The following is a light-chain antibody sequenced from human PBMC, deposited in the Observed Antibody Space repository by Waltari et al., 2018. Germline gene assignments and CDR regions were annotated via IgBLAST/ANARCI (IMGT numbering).Light chain of an antibody. V-gene: IGKV4-1*01. Sequence: DIVMTQSTDSLAVSLGERATINCKSTQSVFYISNNKNYLGWYQHKPGQPPKLLIYWASTREPGVPDRFSGSGSVTNFTLTITSLQAEDVALYYCQQYYSPPLTFGQGTKVEIK. CDR3: QQYYSPPLT. CDR2: WAS. J-gene: IGKJ1*01. CDR1: QSVFYISNNKNY.